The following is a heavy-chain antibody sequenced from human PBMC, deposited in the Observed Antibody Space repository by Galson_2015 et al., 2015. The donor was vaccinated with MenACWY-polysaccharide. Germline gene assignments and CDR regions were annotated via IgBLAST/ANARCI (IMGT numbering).Heavy chain of an antibody. CDR3: TKACAKYCSGSSCYFNWFDP. Sequence: SLRLSCAASGFSFSTYWIHWVRHAPGKGLVWVSRINADGSATGYADSVRGRFTISRDNAKNTLFLEMNSLRAEDTAVYYCTKACAKYCSGSSCYFNWFDPWGQGTLVTVSS. V-gene: IGHV3-74*01. CDR1: GFSFSTYW. CDR2: INADGSAT. D-gene: IGHD2-15*01. J-gene: IGHJ5*02.